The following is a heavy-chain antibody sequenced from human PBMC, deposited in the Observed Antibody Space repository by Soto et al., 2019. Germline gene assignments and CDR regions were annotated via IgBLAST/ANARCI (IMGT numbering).Heavy chain of an antibody. J-gene: IGHJ4*02. CDR2: INADNGHP. D-gene: IGHD3-22*01. CDR3: ATDPHYYDTTGYCLDN. CDR1: GYTFTTYA. Sequence: QVQLVQSGAEVKKPGASVKVSCKASGYTFTTYAIHWVRQAPGQRPEWMGWINADNGHPRYSQKFQGRVTITRDTSATTAYMELSSLRSDDTAVYYCATDPHYYDTTGYCLDNWGQGTLVTVSS. V-gene: IGHV1-3*01.